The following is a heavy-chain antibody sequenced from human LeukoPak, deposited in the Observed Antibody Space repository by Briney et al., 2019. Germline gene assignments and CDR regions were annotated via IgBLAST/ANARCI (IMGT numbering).Heavy chain of an antibody. CDR2: ISAYNGNT. CDR3: ARERWYYDFWSGYSNDAFDI. Sequence: ASVKVSCKASGYTFTSYGISWVRQAPGQGLEWMGWISAYNGNTNYAQKLQGRVTMTTDTSTSTAYMELRSLRSDDTAVYYCARERWYYDFWSGYSNDAFDIWGQGAMVTVSS. V-gene: IGHV1-18*01. CDR1: GYTFTSYG. D-gene: IGHD3-3*01. J-gene: IGHJ3*02.